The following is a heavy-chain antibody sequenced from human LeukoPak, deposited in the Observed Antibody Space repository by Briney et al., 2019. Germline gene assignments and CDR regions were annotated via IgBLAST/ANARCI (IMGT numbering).Heavy chain of an antibody. CDR1: GGSFSGYY. CDR3: ARAVSWELLLDY. D-gene: IGHD1-26*01. J-gene: IGHJ4*02. V-gene: IGHV4-34*01. Sequence: SSETLSLTCAVYGGSFSGYYWSWIRPPPGEGLEWIGEINHSGSTNYNPSLKSRVTISVDTSKNQFSLKLSSVTAADTAVYYCARAVSWELLLDYWGQGTLVTVSS. CDR2: INHSGST.